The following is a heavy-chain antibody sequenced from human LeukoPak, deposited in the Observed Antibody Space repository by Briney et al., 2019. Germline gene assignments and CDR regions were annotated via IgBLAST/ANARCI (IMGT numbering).Heavy chain of an antibody. D-gene: IGHD6-19*01. V-gene: IGHV4-59*01. CDR1: GGSISSYY. CDR2: ISYSGST. CDR3: ARLYSSGARYFDL. Sequence: SETLSLTCTVSGGSISSYYWSWIRQPPGKGLEWIGYISYSGSTNFNPSLKSRVTISVDTSKNQFSLKLSSVTAADTAVYYCARLYSSGARYFDLWGRGTLVTVSS. J-gene: IGHJ2*01.